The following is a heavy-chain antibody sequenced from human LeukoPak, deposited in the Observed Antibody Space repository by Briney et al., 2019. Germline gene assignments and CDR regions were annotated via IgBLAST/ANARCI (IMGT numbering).Heavy chain of an antibody. J-gene: IGHJ3*02. CDR3: ARDPTEASGAFDI. CDR1: GFTFSSYA. CDR2: ISYDGSNK. Sequence: GRTLRLSCAASGFTFSSYAMHWVRQAPGKGLEWGAVISYDGSNKYYADSVKGRFTISRDNSKNTLYPQMNSLRAEDTAVYYCARDPTEASGAFDIWGQGTMVTVSS. D-gene: IGHD2-21*01. V-gene: IGHV3-30*04.